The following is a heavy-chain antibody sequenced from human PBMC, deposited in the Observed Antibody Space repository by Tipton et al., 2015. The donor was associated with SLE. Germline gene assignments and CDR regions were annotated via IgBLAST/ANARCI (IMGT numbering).Heavy chain of an antibody. Sequence: SLRLSCAASGFTFSSYGMHWVRQAPGKGLEWVAVIWYDGSNKYYADSVKGRFTISRDNSKNTLYLQMNSLRAEDTAVYYCANGGSGSCPDYWGQGTLVTVSS. D-gene: IGHD3-10*01. CDR2: IWYDGSNK. V-gene: IGHV3-33*06. CDR3: ANGGSGSCPDY. CDR1: GFTFSSYG. J-gene: IGHJ4*02.